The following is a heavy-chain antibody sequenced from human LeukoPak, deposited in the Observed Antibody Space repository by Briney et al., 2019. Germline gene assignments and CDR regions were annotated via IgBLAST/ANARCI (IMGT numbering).Heavy chain of an antibody. V-gene: IGHV4-34*01. J-gene: IGHJ4*02. CDR2: INHSGST. Sequence: SETLSLTCAVYGGSFSGYYWSWIRQPPGKGPEWIGEINHSGSTNYNPSLKSRVTISVDTSKNQFSLKLSSVTAADTAVYYCARGRNIVGAPPSVWGQGTLVTVSS. D-gene: IGHD1-26*01. CDR3: ARGRNIVGAPPSV. CDR1: GGSFSGYY.